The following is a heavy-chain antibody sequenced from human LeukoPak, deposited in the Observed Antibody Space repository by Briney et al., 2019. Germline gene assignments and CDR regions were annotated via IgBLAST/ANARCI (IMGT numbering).Heavy chain of an antibody. V-gene: IGHV3-48*03. Sequence: GGSLRLSCAPSGFTFSSYEMNWVRQAPGKGLEWVSSISRSATTIYYPDSVKGRFTISRDNAKNSLYLQMNSLRAEDTAVYFCARVGALSSSWLLYWGQGTLVTVSS. CDR3: ARVGALSSSWLLY. D-gene: IGHD6-13*01. J-gene: IGHJ4*02. CDR2: ISRSATTI. CDR1: GFTFSSYE.